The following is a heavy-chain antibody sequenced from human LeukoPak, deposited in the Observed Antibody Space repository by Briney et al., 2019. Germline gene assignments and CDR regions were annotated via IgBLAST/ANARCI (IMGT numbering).Heavy chain of an antibody. D-gene: IGHD6-19*01. V-gene: IGHV4-59*01. CDR1: SGSISSYY. J-gene: IGHJ4*02. Sequence: PSETLSLTCTISSGSISSYYWSWIRQPPGKGLEWIGYIYYSGSTNYNPSLESRVTISVDTSKNQFSLKLSSVTAADTAVYYCAREYSSGWYGFDYWGQGTLVTVSS. CDR3: AREYSSGWYGFDY. CDR2: IYYSGST.